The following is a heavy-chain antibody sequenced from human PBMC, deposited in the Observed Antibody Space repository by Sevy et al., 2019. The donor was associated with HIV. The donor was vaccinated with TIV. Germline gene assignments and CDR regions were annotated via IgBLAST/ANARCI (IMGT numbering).Heavy chain of an antibody. CDR2: IRYDGSTK. CDR3: AKGLGMVQGALLSDDV. J-gene: IGHJ3*01. CDR1: GFTFSRYG. D-gene: IGHD3-10*01. V-gene: IGHV3-30*02. Sequence: EGSLRLSCAASGFTFSRYGMHWVRQAPGKGLEWVAFIRYDGSTKYYAESVKGRFIISRDNSKDTLYLQMNSLRGDDTSLYYCAKGLGMVQGALLSDDVWGQGTMVTVSS.